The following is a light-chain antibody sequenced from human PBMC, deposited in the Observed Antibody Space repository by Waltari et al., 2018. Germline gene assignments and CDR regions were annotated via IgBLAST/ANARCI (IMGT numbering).Light chain of an antibody. CDR1: QSVSSSY. J-gene: IGKJ1*01. CDR2: GAS. V-gene: IGKV3-20*01. CDR3: QQYGSSPWT. Sequence: EIVLTQSPGTLSLSPGERATLSCRASQSVSSSYLAWYLQKPGQAPRVLIHGASNRATGIPDRFSGSGSGTDFTLTISRLEPEDFAVYYCQQYGSSPWTFGQGTKVEIK.